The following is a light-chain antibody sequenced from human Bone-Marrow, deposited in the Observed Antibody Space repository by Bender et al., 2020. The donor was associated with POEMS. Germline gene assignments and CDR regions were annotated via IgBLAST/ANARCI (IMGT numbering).Light chain of an antibody. J-gene: IGLJ2*01. CDR3: AAWDDSLNAVV. CDR1: SSNIGKNN. CDR2: SDN. V-gene: IGLV1-44*01. Sequence: QSVVTQPPSASGTPGQRVTISCSGSSSNIGKNNVNWYQQLPGTAPKLLIYSDNQRPSGVPDRFSGSKSGTSASLAISGLQSEDEADYFCAAWDDSLNAVVFGGGTKLTVL.